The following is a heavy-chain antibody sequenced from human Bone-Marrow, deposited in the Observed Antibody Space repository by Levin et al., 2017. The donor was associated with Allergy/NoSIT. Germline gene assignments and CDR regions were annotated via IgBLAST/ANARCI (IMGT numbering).Heavy chain of an antibody. J-gene: IGHJ2*01. CDR2: INHSGSA. V-gene: IGHV4-34*01. Sequence: SETLSLSCSVSGGSVFGYYWNWIRQSPGKGLEWIGEINHSGSADYNPSLETRVSMSVDIIKKQFSLKLTSVTAADTGIYYCARGPYHGPWYFDFWGRGTLVDVSS. CDR1: GGSVFGYY. CDR3: ARGPYHGPWYFDF. D-gene: IGHD2-2*01.